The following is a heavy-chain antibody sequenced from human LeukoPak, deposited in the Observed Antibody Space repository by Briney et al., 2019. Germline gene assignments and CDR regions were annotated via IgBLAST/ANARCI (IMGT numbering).Heavy chain of an antibody. V-gene: IGHV1-18*01. CDR3: ARSSEVSRAFDY. J-gene: IGHJ4*02. CDR2: ISAYNGNT. CDR1: GYIFTSFG. Sequence: ASVKVSCKASGYIFTSFGISWVRQAPGQGLEWMGWISAYNGNTNYAQKLQGRVTMTTDTSTSTAYMELRSLRSDDTAVYYCARSSEVSRAFDYWGQGTLVTVSS.